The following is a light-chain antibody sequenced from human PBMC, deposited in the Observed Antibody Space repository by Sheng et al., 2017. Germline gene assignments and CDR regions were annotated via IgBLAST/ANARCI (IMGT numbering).Light chain of an antibody. J-gene: IGKJ3*01. CDR1: QSVSSY. CDR2: GAS. V-gene: IGKV3-20*01. CDR3: QQYGSSPPFT. Sequence: EIVLTQSPDTLSLSPGERATLSCRASQSVSSYLAWYQQKPGQAPRLLIYGASSRATGIPDRFSGSGSGTDFTLTISRLEPEDFAVYYCQQYGSSPPFTFGPGTKVDIK.